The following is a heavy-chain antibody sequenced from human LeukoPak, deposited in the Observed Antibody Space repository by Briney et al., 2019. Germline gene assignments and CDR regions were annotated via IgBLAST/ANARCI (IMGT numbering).Heavy chain of an antibody. CDR2: IYYSGST. CDR3: ASSLTYYDYVWGSYRREYFQH. Sequence: KPSETLSLTCTVSGGSISSSSYYWGWIRQPPGKGLEWIGSIYYSGSTYYNPSLKSRVTISVDTSKNQFSLKLSSVTAADTAVYYCASSLTYYDYVWGSYRREYFQHWGQGTLVTVSS. D-gene: IGHD3-16*02. J-gene: IGHJ1*01. V-gene: IGHV4-39*07. CDR1: GGSISSSSYY.